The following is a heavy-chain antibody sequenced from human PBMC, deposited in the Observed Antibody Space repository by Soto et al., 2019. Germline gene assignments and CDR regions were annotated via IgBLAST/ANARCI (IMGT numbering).Heavy chain of an antibody. CDR3: ARVGATLSISYYYYGMDV. CDR2: IIPIFGTA. Sequence: SVKVSCKASGGTFSSYAISWVRQAPGQGLEWMGGIIPIFGTANYAQKFQGRVTITADESTSTAYMELSSLRSEDTAVYYCARVGATLSISYYYYGMDVWGQGTTVTVSS. V-gene: IGHV1-69*13. D-gene: IGHD1-26*01. J-gene: IGHJ6*02. CDR1: GGTFSSYA.